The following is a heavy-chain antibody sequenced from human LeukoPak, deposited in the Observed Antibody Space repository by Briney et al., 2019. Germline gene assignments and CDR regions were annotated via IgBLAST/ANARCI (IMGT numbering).Heavy chain of an antibody. J-gene: IGHJ4*02. CDR2: IRYDGSNK. V-gene: IGHV3-30*02. CDR3: AKGSRDGYNSGVY. CDR1: GFTFTRSA. D-gene: IGHD5-24*01. Sequence: PGGSLRLSCVASGFTFTRSAMHWVRQAPGKGLEWVAFIRYDGSNKYYADSVKGRFTISRDNSKNTLYLQMNSLRAEDTAVYFCAKGSRDGYNSGVYWGQGTLVTVSS.